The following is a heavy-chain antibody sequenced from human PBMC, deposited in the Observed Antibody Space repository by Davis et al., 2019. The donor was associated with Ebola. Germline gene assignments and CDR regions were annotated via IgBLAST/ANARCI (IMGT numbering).Heavy chain of an antibody. CDR3: AKELSIAARIFVVYYYYYGMDV. CDR1: GFTFSSYG. V-gene: IGHV3-30*02. CDR2: IWYDGSNK. D-gene: IGHD6-6*01. J-gene: IGHJ6*02. Sequence: GGSLRLSCAASGFTFSSYGMHWVRQAPGKGLEWVAVIWYDGSNKYYADSVKGRFTISRDNSKNTLYLQMNSLRAEDTAVYYCAKELSIAARIFVVYYYYYGMDVWGQGTTVTVSS.